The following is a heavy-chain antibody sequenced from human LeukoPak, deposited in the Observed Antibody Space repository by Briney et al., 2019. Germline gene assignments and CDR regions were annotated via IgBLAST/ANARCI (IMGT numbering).Heavy chain of an antibody. Sequence: SETLSLTCTVSGGSISSYSWSWIRQPAGKGLEWIGRVYISGSTNYNPSLKSRVTMSVDTSKNQFSLKLSSVSAADTAVYYCARSRDGYNSVDYWGQGTLVTVSS. CDR2: VYISGST. CDR3: ARSRDGYNSVDY. D-gene: IGHD5-24*01. J-gene: IGHJ4*02. V-gene: IGHV4-4*07. CDR1: GGSISSYS.